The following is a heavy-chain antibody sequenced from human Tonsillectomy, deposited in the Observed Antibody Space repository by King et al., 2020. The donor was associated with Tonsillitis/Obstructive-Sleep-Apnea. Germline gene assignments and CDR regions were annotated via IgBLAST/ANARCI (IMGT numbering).Heavy chain of an antibody. CDR1: GFSLSTSGMC. J-gene: IGHJ4*02. CDR3: ARTECSSTSCYVDY. Sequence: VTLKESGPALVKPTQTLTLTCTFSGFSLSTSGMCVSWIRQPPGKALEWLARIDWDDDKYYSTSLKTRLTISKDTSKNQVVLTMTNMDPVDTATKYCARTECSSTSCYVDYWGQGTLVTVSS. CDR2: IDWDDDK. V-gene: IGHV2-70*11. D-gene: IGHD2-2*01.